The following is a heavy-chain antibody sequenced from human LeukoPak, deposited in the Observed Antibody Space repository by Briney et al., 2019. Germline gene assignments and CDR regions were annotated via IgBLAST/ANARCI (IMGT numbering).Heavy chain of an antibody. CDR1: GYTFTSYD. Sequence: EASVKVSCKASGYTFTSYDINWVRQATGQGLEWLGWMNPNSGDTLYAQKFQGRFTMTRNTSISTAYMELSSLRSDDTAVFYCSRSRWLRSGAMDVWGQGTTVIVSS. CDR3: SRSRWLRSGAMDV. D-gene: IGHD5-12*01. J-gene: IGHJ6*02. CDR2: MNPNSGDT. V-gene: IGHV1-8*01.